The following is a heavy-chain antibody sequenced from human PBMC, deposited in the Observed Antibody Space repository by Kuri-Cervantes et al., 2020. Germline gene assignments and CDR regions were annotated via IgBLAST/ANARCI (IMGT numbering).Heavy chain of an antibody. CDR2: ISSSGSTI. J-gene: IGHJ4*02. D-gene: IGHD5-12*01. V-gene: IGHV3-48*03. CDR3: ARDRKWGYESQEF. CDR1: GFTFSSYE. Sequence: LSLTCAASGFTFSSYEMNWVRQAPGKGLEWVSYISSSGSTIYYADSVKGRFIISRDNAKKSLYLQMNSLRAEDTAVYYCARDRKWGYESQEFWGRGTLVTVSS.